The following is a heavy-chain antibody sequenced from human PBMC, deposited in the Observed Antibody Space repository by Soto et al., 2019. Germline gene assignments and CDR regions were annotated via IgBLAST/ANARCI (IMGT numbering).Heavy chain of an antibody. CDR3: ARVVRIAAAGTGWFDP. CDR1: GGSISSYY. V-gene: IGHV4-59*01. D-gene: IGHD6-13*01. J-gene: IGHJ5*02. CDR2: IYYSGST. Sequence: QVQLQESGPGLVKPSETLSLTCTVSGGSISSYYWSWIRQPPGKGLEWIGYIYYSGSTNYNPSLKSRVTISVDTSKNQFSLKLSSVTAADTAVYYCARVVRIAAAGTGWFDPWGQGTLVTVSS.